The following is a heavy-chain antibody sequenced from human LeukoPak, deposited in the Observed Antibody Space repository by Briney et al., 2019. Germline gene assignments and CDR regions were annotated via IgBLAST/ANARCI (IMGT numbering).Heavy chain of an antibody. CDR2: IIWNGVRA. CDR1: GFTFSSYA. D-gene: IGHD5-12*01. J-gene: IGHJ6*03. CDR3: ARPSGSDSCQYYMDV. Sequence: GGSLRLSCGASGFTFSSYAMSWVGQPPGKGVEWLSGIIWNGVRAGYADAVKGRFTITRDNAKNSQYLQMNRLRPEDTAMYFCARPSGSDSCQYYMDVWGKGTTVTVSS. V-gene: IGHV3-20*04.